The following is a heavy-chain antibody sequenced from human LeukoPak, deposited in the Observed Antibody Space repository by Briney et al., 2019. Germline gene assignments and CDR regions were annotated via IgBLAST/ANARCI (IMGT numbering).Heavy chain of an antibody. CDR3: ARLIVAGNFDY. Sequence: PGGSLRLSCAASGFAFSRFWMTWVRQAPGKGLEWVGNIKEDGSAQYYLDSVKGRFTISRDNAKRSLYLQMNSLRGDDTAVYYCARLIVAGNFDYWGQGSLVTVSS. V-gene: IGHV3-7*05. J-gene: IGHJ4*02. CDR1: GFAFSRFW. D-gene: IGHD5-12*01. CDR2: IKEDGSAQ.